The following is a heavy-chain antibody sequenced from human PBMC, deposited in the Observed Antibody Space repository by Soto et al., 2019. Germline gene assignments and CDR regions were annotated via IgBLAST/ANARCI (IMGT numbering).Heavy chain of an antibody. CDR2: IIPIFGTA. CDR3: ARVVVPTYYFDY. J-gene: IGHJ4*02. V-gene: IGHV1-69*06. Sequence: ASVKVSCKSSGGTFSSYAISWVRQAPGQGLEWMGGIIPIFGTANYAQKFQGRVTITADKSTSTAYMELSSLRSEDTAVYYCARVVVPTYYFDYWGQGTLVTVSS. CDR1: GGTFSSYA. D-gene: IGHD2-2*01.